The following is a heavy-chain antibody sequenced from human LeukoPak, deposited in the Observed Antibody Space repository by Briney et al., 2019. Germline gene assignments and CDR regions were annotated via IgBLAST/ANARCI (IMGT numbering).Heavy chain of an antibody. CDR3: ARYSEVYYYVDV. CDR1: GFTFSSYG. Sequence: GGSLRLSCAASGFTFSSYGMHWVRQAPGKGLEWVAFIRYDGSNKYYGDSVKGRFTITRDNSKNTVYLQMNSLRAEDTAVYFCARYSEVYYYVDVWGTGTTVTVSS. J-gene: IGHJ6*03. V-gene: IGHV3-30*02. CDR2: IRYDGSNK. D-gene: IGHD3-9*01.